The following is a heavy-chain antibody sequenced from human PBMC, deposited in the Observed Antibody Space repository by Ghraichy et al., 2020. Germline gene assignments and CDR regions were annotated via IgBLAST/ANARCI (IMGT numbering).Heavy chain of an antibody. CDR2: ISAYNGNT. D-gene: IGHD6-13*01. J-gene: IGHJ6*02. CDR3: ARIDLIAAAGKGGMDV. V-gene: IGHV1-18*01. Sequence: ASVKVSCKASGYTFTSYGISWVRQAPGQGLEWMGWISAYNGNTNYAQKLQGRVTMTTDTSTSTAYMELRSLRSDDTAVYYCARIDLIAAAGKGGMDVWGQGTTVTVSS. CDR1: GYTFTSYG.